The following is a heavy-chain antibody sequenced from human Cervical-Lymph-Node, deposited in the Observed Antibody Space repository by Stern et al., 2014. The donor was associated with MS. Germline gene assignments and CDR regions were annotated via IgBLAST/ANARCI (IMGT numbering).Heavy chain of an antibody. V-gene: IGHV3-30-3*01. Sequence: QVQLVQSGGGVVQPGRSLRLSCAASGFIFSSYAMHWVRQAPCKGLDWVAFLSNEGSKQFYADSVKGRFTISRDNSNNTLYLQMNSLRPEDTAVYYCARDTCRGGGCYFRYWGQGILITVSS. CDR2: LSNEGSKQ. J-gene: IGHJ4*02. CDR1: GFIFSSYA. D-gene: IGHD2-15*01. CDR3: ARDTCRGGGCYFRY.